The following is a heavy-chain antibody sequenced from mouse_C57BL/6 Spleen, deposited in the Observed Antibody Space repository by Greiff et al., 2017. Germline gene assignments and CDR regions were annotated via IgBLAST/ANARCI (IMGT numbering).Heavy chain of an antibody. J-gene: IGHJ2*01. D-gene: IGHD1-1*01. CDR1: GFTFSDYY. Sequence: EVKLVESEGGLVQPGSSMKLSCTASGFTFSDYYMAWVRQVPEKGLEWVANINYDGSSTYYLDSLKSRFIISRDNAKNILYLQMSSLKSEDTATYYCARGDYYYGSSYDYFDYWGQGTTLTVSS. V-gene: IGHV5-16*01. CDR3: ARGDYYYGSSYDYFDY. CDR2: INYDGSST.